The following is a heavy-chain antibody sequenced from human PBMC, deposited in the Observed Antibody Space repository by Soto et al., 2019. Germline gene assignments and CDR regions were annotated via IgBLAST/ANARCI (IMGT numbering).Heavy chain of an antibody. CDR1: GFTFSSYW. CDR3: ARVYEGFGYKKYYYYGMDV. CDR2: INSDGSST. J-gene: IGHJ6*02. D-gene: IGHD3-10*01. Sequence: PGGSLRLSCAASGFTFSSYWMHWVRQAPGKGLVWVSRINSDGSSTSYADSVKGRFTISRDNAKNTLYLQMNSLRAEDTAVYYCARVYEGFGYKKYYYYGMDVWGQGTTVTVSS. V-gene: IGHV3-74*01.